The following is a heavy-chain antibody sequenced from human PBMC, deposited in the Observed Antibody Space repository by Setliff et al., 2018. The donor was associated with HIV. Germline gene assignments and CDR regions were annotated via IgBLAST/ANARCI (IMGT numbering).Heavy chain of an antibody. CDR3: ARAVAASATSVVDY. CDR2: ISQSGKT. D-gene: IGHD6-13*01. V-gene: IGHV4-4*02. CDR1: ADPIGTNHW. J-gene: IGHJ4*02. Sequence: NPSETLSLTCAVSADPIGTNHWWNWVRQPPGKGLGWIGEISQSGKTNYHPSLKSRITISMEASKTHFSLTLNSVTAADTAVYYCARAVAASATSVVDYWGQGIQVTVSS.